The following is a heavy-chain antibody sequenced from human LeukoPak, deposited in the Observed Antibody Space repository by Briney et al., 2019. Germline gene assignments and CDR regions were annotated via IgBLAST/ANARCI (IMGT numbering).Heavy chain of an antibody. V-gene: IGHV3-30*03. J-gene: IGHJ4*02. Sequence: GGSLRLSCAASGFTFCSSGMHWVRPAPGKGLEWVAVISYDGSNKYYADSVKGRFTISRDNSKNTLYLQMNSLRAEDTAVYYCARHKIDSPFDYWGQGTLVSVSS. CDR2: ISYDGSNK. CDR1: GFTFCSSG. CDR3: ARHKIDSPFDY. D-gene: IGHD3-9*01.